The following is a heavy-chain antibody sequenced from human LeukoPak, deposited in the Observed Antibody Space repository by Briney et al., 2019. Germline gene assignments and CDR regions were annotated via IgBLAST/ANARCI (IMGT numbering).Heavy chain of an antibody. CDR1: GGSFSSYS. Sequence: SETLSLTCALYGGSFSSYSWSWTWIRQTPEKGLEWIGEIIEKGNANYNPSLKSRVTIDPDTSKNQFSLKLTSMTAADTAMYYCARGYYPPRWYFDLWGRGTLVTVS. V-gene: IGHV4-34*01. CDR3: ARGYYPPRWYFDL. CDR2: IIEKGNA. J-gene: IGHJ2*01. D-gene: IGHD3-10*01.